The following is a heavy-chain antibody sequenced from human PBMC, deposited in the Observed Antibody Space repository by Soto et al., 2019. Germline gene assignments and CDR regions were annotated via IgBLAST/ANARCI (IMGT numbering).Heavy chain of an antibody. D-gene: IGHD3-3*01. CDR2: IWYDGSNK. CDR3: ARDGGPHYDFCSGRVGSGMDV. Sequence: QVQLVESGGGVVQPGRSLRLSCAASGFTFSSYGMHWVRQAPGKGLEWVAGIWYDGSNKYYADSLKGRFTISRDNSKNTLYLQMNSLRAEDTAVYYCARDGGPHYDFCSGRVGSGMDVWCQGTTVTVSS. V-gene: IGHV3-33*01. J-gene: IGHJ6*02. CDR1: GFTFSSYG.